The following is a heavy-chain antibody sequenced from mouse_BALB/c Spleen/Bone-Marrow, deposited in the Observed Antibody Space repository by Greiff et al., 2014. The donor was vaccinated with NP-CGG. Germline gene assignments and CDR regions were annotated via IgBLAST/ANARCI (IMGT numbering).Heavy chain of an antibody. CDR1: GFNIKDTY. CDR2: IDPANGNT. V-gene: IGHV14-3*02. Sequence: VKLMESGAELVKPGASVKLSCTASGFNIKDTYMHWVKQRPEQGLEWIGRIDPANGNTKYDPKFQGKATITADTSSNTAYLQLSSLTSEDTAVYYCARYYYGSSYFDYWGQGTTLTVSS. D-gene: IGHD1-1*01. J-gene: IGHJ2*01. CDR3: ARYYYGSSYFDY.